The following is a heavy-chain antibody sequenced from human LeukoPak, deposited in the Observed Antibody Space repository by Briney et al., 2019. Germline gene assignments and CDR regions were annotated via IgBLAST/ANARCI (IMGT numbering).Heavy chain of an antibody. D-gene: IGHD3-3*01. CDR1: GGSISSYY. J-gene: IGHJ6*03. CDR2: IYTSGST. V-gene: IGHV4-4*07. Sequence: SETLSLTCTVSGGSISSYYWSWIRQPAGKGLEWIGRIYTSGSTNYNPSLKSRVTMSVDTSKNQFSLKLSSVTAADTAVYYCARSPLLGSLEWLLGDYYMDVWGKGTTVTVSS. CDR3: ARSPLLGSLEWLLGDYYMDV.